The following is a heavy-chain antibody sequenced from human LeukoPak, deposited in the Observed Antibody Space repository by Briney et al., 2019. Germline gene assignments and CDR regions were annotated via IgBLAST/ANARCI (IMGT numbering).Heavy chain of an antibody. CDR1: GGSMSSNY. Sequence: SETLSPTCTVSGGSMSSNYWSWIRQPPGKGLEWIGYIYNSGTIYYSGSTNYNPSLLSRVTISVDTSKNQFSLKLSSVTAADTAVYYCARSRYDFWSGYYPYFDYWGQGTLVTVSS. CDR3: ARSRYDFWSGYYPYFDY. D-gene: IGHD3-3*01. J-gene: IGHJ4*02. CDR2: IYNSGTIYYSGST. V-gene: IGHV4-59*12.